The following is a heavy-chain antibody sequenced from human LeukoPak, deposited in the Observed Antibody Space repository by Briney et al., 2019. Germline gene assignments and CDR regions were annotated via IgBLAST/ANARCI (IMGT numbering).Heavy chain of an antibody. D-gene: IGHD3-16*01. CDR1: GFTFSIYG. CDR2: TKQDRIEK. V-gene: IGHV3-7*01. CDR3: AREGGGMDV. J-gene: IGHJ6*02. Sequence: GGSLTLSCAASGFTFSIYGMAWVRQAPGKGLEWVANTKQDRIEKYYVDSVKGRFTISRDNAKNSLYLQMNSLRPEDTAVYYCAREGGGMDVWGQGTTVTVSS.